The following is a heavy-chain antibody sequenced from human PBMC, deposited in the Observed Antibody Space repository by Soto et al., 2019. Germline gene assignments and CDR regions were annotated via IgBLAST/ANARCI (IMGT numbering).Heavy chain of an antibody. V-gene: IGHV3-48*01. D-gene: IGHD2-2*03. Sequence: EVQLVESGGGLVQPGGSLRLTCAASGFTFSTYGMNWVRQAPGKGLEWISYISSRSTTILSADSVKGRFTISRDNARNSLYLQMDTVRAEDTAVYYCARDADTYGYSFDYWGQGSLVTVSS. CDR1: GFTFSTYG. J-gene: IGHJ4*02. CDR3: ARDADTYGYSFDY. CDR2: ISSRSTTI.